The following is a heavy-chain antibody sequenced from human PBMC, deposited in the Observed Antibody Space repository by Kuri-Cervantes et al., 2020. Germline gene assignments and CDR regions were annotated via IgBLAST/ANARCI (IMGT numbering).Heavy chain of an antibody. CDR2: ISSSGSTI. Sequence: GGSLRLSCAASGFTFSDYYMSWIRQAPGKGLEWVSYISSSGSTIYYADSVKGRFTISRDNSKNTLYLQMNSLRAEDTAVYYCARDTYDSSGLDYWGQGTLVTVSS. V-gene: IGHV3-11*04. CDR1: GFTFSDYY. CDR3: ARDTYDSSGLDY. J-gene: IGHJ4*02. D-gene: IGHD3-22*01.